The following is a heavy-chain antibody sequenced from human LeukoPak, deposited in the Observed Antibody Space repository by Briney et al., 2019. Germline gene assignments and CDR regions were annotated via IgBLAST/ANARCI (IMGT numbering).Heavy chain of an antibody. V-gene: IGHV4-34*01. J-gene: IGHJ4*02. CDR3: ARGPQITMVRGVIISPFDY. D-gene: IGHD3-10*01. CDR2: INHSGST. CDR1: GGSFSGYY. Sequence: SETLSLTCAVYGGSFSGYYWSWIRQPPGKGLEWIGEINHSGSTNYNPSLKSRVTISVDTSKNQFSLKLSSVTAGDTAVYYCARGPQITMVRGVIISPFDYWGQGTLVTVSS.